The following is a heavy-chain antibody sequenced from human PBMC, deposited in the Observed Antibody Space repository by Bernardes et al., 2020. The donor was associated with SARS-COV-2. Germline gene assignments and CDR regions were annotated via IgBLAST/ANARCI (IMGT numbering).Heavy chain of an antibody. J-gene: IGHJ4*02. CDR2: IYNDGRT. Sequence: GGSLRLSCAASGFTVNNTYMTWVRQAPGKGLEWLSVIYNDGRTYYADSVKGRFAISRDNSKNMVFLQMSSLREQDTAVYYCARTIVSWGQGTPVTVSS. CDR3: ARTIVS. CDR1: GFTVNNTY. V-gene: IGHV3-66*01. D-gene: IGHD3-16*02.